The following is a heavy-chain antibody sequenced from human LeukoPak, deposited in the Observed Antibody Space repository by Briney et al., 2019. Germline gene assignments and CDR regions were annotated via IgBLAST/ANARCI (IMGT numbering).Heavy chain of an antibody. CDR3: AKGVLYGDYPY. Sequence: GGSLRLSCAASGFTFSSYAMRWVRQAPGKGLEWVSVISRSGGSTYYADSVKGRFTISRDNSKNTLYLQMNSLRAEDTAVYYCAKGVLYGDYPYWGQGTLVTVSS. D-gene: IGHD4-17*01. CDR1: GFTFSSYA. J-gene: IGHJ4*02. V-gene: IGHV3-23*01. CDR2: ISRSGGST.